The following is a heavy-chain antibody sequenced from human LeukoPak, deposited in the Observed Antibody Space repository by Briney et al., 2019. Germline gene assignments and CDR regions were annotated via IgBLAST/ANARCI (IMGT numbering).Heavy chain of an antibody. CDR3: LMITFDTPIDC. J-gene: IGHJ4*02. D-gene: IGHD3-16*01. CDR1: GFTFSGSA. V-gene: IGHV3-73*01. Sequence: GGSLKLSCAASGFTFSGSAMHWVRQASGKGLEWVGRIRSKANSYATAYAASVKGRFTISRDDSKNTAYLQMNSLKTEDTAVYYCLMITFDTPIDCWGQGTLVTVSS. CDR2: IRSKANSYAT.